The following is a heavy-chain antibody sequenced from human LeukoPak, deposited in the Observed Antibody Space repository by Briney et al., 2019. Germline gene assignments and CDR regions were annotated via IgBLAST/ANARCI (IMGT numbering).Heavy chain of an antibody. CDR2: IYYSGST. CDR3: ARHPRGLLIDY. J-gene: IGHJ4*02. Sequence: SETLSLTCTVSGGSISSSSYYWGWIRQPPGKGLEWIGSIYYSGSTYYNPSLKSRVTISVDTSKNQFSLKLSSVTAADTAVYYCARHPRGLLIDYWGQGTLVTVSS. CDR1: GGSISSSSYY. V-gene: IGHV4-39*01. D-gene: IGHD1-26*01.